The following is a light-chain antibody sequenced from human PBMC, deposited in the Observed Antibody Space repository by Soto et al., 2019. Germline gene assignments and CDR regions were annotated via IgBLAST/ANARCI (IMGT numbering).Light chain of an antibody. CDR2: STS. Sequence: QAVVTQEPSLSVSPGGTVTLTCASSTGAVTSDNYPNWIQQKPGQAPRTLIYSTSNNHSCTPARFSGSLLGGKAALRLSGVQPEDEADYYCLLYYADARVFGGGTKLTVL. J-gene: IGLJ2*01. CDR3: LLYYADARV. V-gene: IGLV7-43*01. CDR1: TGAVTSDNY.